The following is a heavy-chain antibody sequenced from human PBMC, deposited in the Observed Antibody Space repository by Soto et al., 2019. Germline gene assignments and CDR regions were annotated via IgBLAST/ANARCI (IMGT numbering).Heavy chain of an antibody. CDR3: ARNPVYYDSSGYYRFDY. V-gene: IGHV4-59*01. Sequence: PSETLSLTCTVSGGSISSYYWSWIRQPPGKGLEWIWYIYYSGSTNYNPSLKSRVTISVDTSKNQFSLKLSSVTAADTAVYYCARNPVYYDSSGYYRFDYWGQGALVTVSS. CDR1: GGSISSYY. CDR2: IYYSGST. D-gene: IGHD3-22*01. J-gene: IGHJ4*02.